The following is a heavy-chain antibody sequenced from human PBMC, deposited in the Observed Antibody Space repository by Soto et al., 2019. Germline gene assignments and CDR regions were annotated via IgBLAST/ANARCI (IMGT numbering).Heavy chain of an antibody. J-gene: IGHJ4*02. D-gene: IGHD1-26*01. CDR1: GYTFTSYG. CDR3: ARDAAVGLFDY. Sequence: QVQLVQSGAEVKKPGASVKVSCKASGYTFTSYGISWVRQAPGQGLEWMGWISAHNGNTNHAQKLQGRVTMTRDTSTSTAYRELRSLRSDDTAVYYCARDAAVGLFDYWGQGTLVTVSS. CDR2: ISAHNGNT. V-gene: IGHV1-18*01.